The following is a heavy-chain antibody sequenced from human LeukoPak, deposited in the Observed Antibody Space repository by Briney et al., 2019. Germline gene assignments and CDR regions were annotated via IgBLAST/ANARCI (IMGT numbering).Heavy chain of an antibody. CDR3: ARGTVTMVDY. CDR2: IYSGGST. Sequence: GGSLRLSYAASGFTVSSNYKSGLRQDPGRGLEWVSVIYSGGSTYYADSVKGRFTISRDNSKNTLFLQMNSLRAGDTAVYYCARGTVTMVDYWGQGTLVTVSS. D-gene: IGHD3-10*01. J-gene: IGHJ4*02. V-gene: IGHV3-66*01. CDR1: GFTVSSNY.